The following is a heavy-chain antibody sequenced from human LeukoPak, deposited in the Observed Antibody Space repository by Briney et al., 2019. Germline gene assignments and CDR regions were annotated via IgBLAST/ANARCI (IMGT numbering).Heavy chain of an antibody. CDR3: ARSPSPAMVRGATYFWPLDY. V-gene: IGHV4-61*02. J-gene: IGHJ4*02. Sequence: SQTLSPTCTVSGGSISSGSYYWSWIRQPAGKGLEWIGRIYTSGSTNYNPSLKSRVTISVDTSKNQFSLKLSSVTAADTAVYYCARSPSPAMVRGATYFWPLDYWGRGTLVTVSS. D-gene: IGHD3-10*01. CDR2: IYTSGST. CDR1: GGSISSGSYY.